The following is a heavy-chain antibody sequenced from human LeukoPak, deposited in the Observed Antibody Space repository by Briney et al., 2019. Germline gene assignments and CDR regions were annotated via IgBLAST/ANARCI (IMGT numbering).Heavy chain of an antibody. CDR1: GYTFTSYY. D-gene: IGHD6-6*01. CDR3: ARDGARLFDY. V-gene: IGHV1-46*01. J-gene: IGHJ4*02. CDR2: INPSGGST. Sequence: GASVKVSCKASGYTFTSYYMHWVRQAPGQGLEWMGIINPSGGSTSYAQKFQGRVTMTRDTSISTAYMELSRLRSDDTAVYYCARDGARLFDYWGQGTLVTVSS.